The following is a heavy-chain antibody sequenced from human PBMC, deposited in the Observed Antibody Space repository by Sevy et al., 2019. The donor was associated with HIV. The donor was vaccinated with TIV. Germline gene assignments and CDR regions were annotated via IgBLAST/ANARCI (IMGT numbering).Heavy chain of an antibody. CDR3: AGGRVDSSGSFDAFDV. J-gene: IGHJ3*01. Sequence: GGSLRLSCAASGLTFSSYAMNWVRQAPGKGLDWVSTIYGTAGVTYYADSVNGRFTISRDNSKNTLFLQMNSLRADDTAVYYCAGGRVDSSGSFDAFDVWGQGTMVTVSS. V-gene: IGHV3-23*01. CDR2: IYGTAGVT. CDR1: GLTFSSYA. D-gene: IGHD3-22*01.